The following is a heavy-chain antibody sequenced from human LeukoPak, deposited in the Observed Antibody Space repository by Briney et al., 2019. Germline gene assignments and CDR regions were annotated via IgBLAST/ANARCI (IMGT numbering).Heavy chain of an antibody. CDR2: IYTSGST. J-gene: IGHJ4*02. CDR3: AREIVVVVAATPVTTGFDY. V-gene: IGHV4-61*02. Sequence: SRTLSLTCTVSGGSISSGSYYWGWIRQPAGKGLEWIGRIYTSGSTNYNPSLKSRVTISVDTSKNQFSLKLSSVTAADTAVYYCAREIVVVVAATPVTTGFDYWGQGTLVTVSS. D-gene: IGHD2-15*01. CDR1: GGSISSGSYY.